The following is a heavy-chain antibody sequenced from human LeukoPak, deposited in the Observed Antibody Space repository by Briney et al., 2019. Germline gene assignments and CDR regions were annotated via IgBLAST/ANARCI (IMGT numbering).Heavy chain of an antibody. Sequence: SETLSLTCSVSGGSISSGPYFWSWIRQPPGKGLEWIGYIYYSGSTNYNPSLKSRVTISVDTSKNQFSLKLSSVTAADTAVYYCAREGNSYGSRRFDYWGQGTLVTVSS. CDR1: GGSISSGPYF. V-gene: IGHV4-61*01. J-gene: IGHJ4*02. D-gene: IGHD3-10*01. CDR2: IYYSGST. CDR3: AREGNSYGSRRFDY.